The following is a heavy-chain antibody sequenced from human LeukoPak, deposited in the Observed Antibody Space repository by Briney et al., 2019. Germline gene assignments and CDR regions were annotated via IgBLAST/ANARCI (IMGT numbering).Heavy chain of an antibody. J-gene: IGHJ4*02. V-gene: IGHV2-5*02. CDR3: AHRLAPLYSGSYYPGPFDY. D-gene: IGHD3-10*01. CDR2: IYWDDDK. Sequence: SGPTLVKPTQTLTLTCTFSGFSLSTSGVGVGWIRQPPGKALEWLALIYWDDDKRYSPSLKSRLTIAKDTSKNQVVLTMTNMDPVDTATYYCAHRLAPLYSGSYYPGPFDYWGQGTLVTVSS. CDR1: GFSLSTSGVG.